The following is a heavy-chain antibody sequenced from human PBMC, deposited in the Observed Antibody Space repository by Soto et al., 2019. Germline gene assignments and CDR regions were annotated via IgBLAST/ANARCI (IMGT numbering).Heavy chain of an antibody. CDR1: GFTLTGYY. CDR3: ARCRCRGGACHSIFSLDI. J-gene: IGHJ3*02. CDR2: IDPKSGGT. V-gene: IGHV1-2*04. D-gene: IGHD2-15*01. Sequence: GSSVKVSCKAPGFTLTGYYMNCVLQAPEQGLEWMGWIDPKSGGTNYAQKFQGWVTMTTDTSTGTAYMELSRLRSDVSAVYYCARCRCRGGACHSIFSLDIWGQGTMVTVSS.